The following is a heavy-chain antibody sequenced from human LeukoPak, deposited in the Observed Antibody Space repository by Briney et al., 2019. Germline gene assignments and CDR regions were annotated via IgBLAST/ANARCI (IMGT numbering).Heavy chain of an antibody. J-gene: IGHJ6*03. Sequence: ASVKVSCKASGYTFTSHAMNWVRQAPGQGLEYIGWIDTNTGNPTYAQDFTGRFVFSLDTSVNTPYLHISSLKTEDTAVYYCARRSMVQHLDVWGKGTTVTVSS. CDR1: GYTFTSHA. CDR3: ARRSMVQHLDV. V-gene: IGHV7-4-1*02. CDR2: IDTNTGNP. D-gene: IGHD3-10*01.